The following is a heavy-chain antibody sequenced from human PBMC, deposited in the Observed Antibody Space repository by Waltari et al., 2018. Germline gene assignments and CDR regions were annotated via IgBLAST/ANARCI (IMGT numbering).Heavy chain of an antibody. J-gene: IGHJ3*02. CDR2: IYYSGST. V-gene: IGHV4-59*11. D-gene: IGHD3-22*01. CDR1: GGSISSHY. CDR3: ARGPYYYDSSGWEDI. Sequence: QVQLQESGPGLVKPSETLSLTCTVSGGSISSHYWSWIRQPPGKGLEWIGYIYYSGSTNYNPSLKSRVTISVDTSKNQFSLKLSSVTAADTAVYYCARGPYYYDSSGWEDIWGQGTMVTVSS.